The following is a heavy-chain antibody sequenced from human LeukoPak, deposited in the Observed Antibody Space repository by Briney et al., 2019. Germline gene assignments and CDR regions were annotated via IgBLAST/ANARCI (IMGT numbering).Heavy chain of an antibody. D-gene: IGHD2-21*02. CDR1: GGSISSGSYY. CDR2: IYYSGST. CDR3: ARLFTAINWIDP. V-gene: IGHV4-39*01. J-gene: IGHJ5*02. Sequence: SETLSLTCIVSGGSISSGSYYWGWIRQPPGKGLEWIGSIYYSGSTYYNPSLKSRVTISVDTSKNQFSLKLSSVTAADTAVYYCARLFTAINWIDPWGQGTLVTVSS.